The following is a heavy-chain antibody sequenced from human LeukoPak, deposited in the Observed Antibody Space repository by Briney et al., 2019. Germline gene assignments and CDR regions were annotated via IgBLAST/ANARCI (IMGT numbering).Heavy chain of an antibody. V-gene: IGHV3-72*01. J-gene: IGHJ4*02. CDR1: GFTFSIYS. CDR2: TRNKANSYTT. Sequence: GGSLRLSCAASGFTFSIYSMNWVRQAPGKGLEWVGRTRNKANSYTTEYAASVKGRFTISRDDSKNSLCLQMNSLKTEDTAVYSCAVAVAAPFDYWGQGTLVTVSS. CDR3: AVAVAAPFDY. D-gene: IGHD6-13*01.